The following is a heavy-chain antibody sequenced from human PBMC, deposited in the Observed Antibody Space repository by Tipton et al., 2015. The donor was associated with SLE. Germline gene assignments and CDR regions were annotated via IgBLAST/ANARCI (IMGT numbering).Heavy chain of an antibody. Sequence: TLSLTCTVSGDSITDSGYSWNWVRQHPGAGLEWIGYIHHSGRTDYNPSLRSRVTMSVDTSKNQFSLNLSSVTAADTAVYFCATGGFSGYGPADYWGQGTLVTVSS. CDR3: ATGGFSGYGPADY. CDR1: GDSITDSGYS. CDR2: IHHSGRT. J-gene: IGHJ4*02. D-gene: IGHD5-12*01. V-gene: IGHV4-31*03.